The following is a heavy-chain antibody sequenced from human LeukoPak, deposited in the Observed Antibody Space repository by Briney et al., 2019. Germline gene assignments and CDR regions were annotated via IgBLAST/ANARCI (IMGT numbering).Heavy chain of an antibody. J-gene: IGHJ4*02. CDR3: ATTEGEIGYCSSTSCYHYFDY. Sequence: SETLSLTCAVYGGSSSGYYWSWIRQPPGKGLEWIGEINHSGSTNYNPSLKSRVTISVDTSKNQFSLKLSSVTAADTAVYYCATTEGEIGYCSSTSCYHYFDYWGQGTLVTVSS. D-gene: IGHD2-2*01. CDR1: GGSSSGYY. V-gene: IGHV4-34*01. CDR2: INHSGST.